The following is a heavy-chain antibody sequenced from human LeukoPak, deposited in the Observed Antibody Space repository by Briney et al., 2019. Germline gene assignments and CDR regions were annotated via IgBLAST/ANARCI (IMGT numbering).Heavy chain of an antibody. Sequence: SVKVSCKASGGTFSSYTISWVRQAPGQGLEWMGRIIPILGIANYAQKFQGRVTITADKSTSTAYMELSSLRCEDTAVYYCARTPLPDYYDSSGPFDYWGQGTLVTVSS. CDR1: GGTFSSYT. CDR2: IIPILGIA. V-gene: IGHV1-69*02. J-gene: IGHJ4*02. CDR3: ARTPLPDYYDSSGPFDY. D-gene: IGHD3-22*01.